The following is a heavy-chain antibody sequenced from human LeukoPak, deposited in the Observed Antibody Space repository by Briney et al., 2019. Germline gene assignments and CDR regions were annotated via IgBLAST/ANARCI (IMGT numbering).Heavy chain of an antibody. CDR3: ARDAPYDSSAVFDS. CDR1: GFIFSSYG. D-gene: IGHD3-22*01. V-gene: IGHV3-33*01. CDR2: IWYGGSNK. J-gene: IGHJ4*02. Sequence: GRSLRLSCAASGFIFSSYGMHWVRQAPGKGLEWVAVIWYGGSNKYYADSVKGRFTISRESSKNMLYLQMNSLRAEDTAVYYCARDAPYDSSAVFDSWGLGTLVTVSS.